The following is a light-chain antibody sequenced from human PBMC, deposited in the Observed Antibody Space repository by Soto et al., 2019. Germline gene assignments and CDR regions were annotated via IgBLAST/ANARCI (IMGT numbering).Light chain of an antibody. CDR2: AAS. V-gene: IGKV1-9*01. Sequence: DIQLTQSPSFLSASVGDRVTITCRASQGISSYLVWYQQRPGKAPKLLIYAASTLQSGVPSRFSGSGSGTEFTLTISSLQPEDFATYYCQHLTTYPITFGLGTRLEIK. J-gene: IGKJ5*01. CDR3: QHLTTYPIT. CDR1: QGISSY.